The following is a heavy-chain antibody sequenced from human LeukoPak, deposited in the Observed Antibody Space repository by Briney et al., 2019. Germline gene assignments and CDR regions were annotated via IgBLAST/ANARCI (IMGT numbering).Heavy chain of an antibody. CDR2: IYSGGST. D-gene: IGHD6-13*01. Sequence: GGSLRLSCAASGFTVSSNYMSWVRQAPGKGLEWVSVIYSGGSTYYADSVKGRFTISRDNSKNTLYLQMNSLRAEDTAVYYSASIQQLVGSEYFQHWGQGTLVTVSS. J-gene: IGHJ1*01. V-gene: IGHV3-53*01. CDR3: ASIQQLVGSEYFQH. CDR1: GFTVSSNY.